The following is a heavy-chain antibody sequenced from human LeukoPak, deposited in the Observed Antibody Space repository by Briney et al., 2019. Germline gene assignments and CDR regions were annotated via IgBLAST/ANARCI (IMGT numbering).Heavy chain of an antibody. CDR1: GFTFSSYA. V-gene: IGHV3-23*01. D-gene: IGHD3-22*01. CDR2: ISGSGGST. J-gene: IGHJ5*02. Sequence: GGSLRLSCVASGFTFSSYAMSWVRQAPGKGLEWVSAISGSGGSTYYADSVKGRFTISRDNSKNTLYLQMNSLRAEDTAVYYCAADSSGANWFDPWGQGTLVTVSS. CDR3: AADSSGANWFDP.